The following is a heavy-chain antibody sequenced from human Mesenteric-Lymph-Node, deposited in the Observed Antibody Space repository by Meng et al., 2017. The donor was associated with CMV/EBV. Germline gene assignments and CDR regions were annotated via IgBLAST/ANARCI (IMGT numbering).Heavy chain of an antibody. CDR2: TSHTASI. D-gene: IGHD2-8*02. CDR3: GRGRCTRTVCYTGAFNY. Sequence: SETLSLTCDVSGGSFSNDYWWGWVRQSPGKGLEWIGETSHTASINYNPSLKSRLTISIHRSKNQFSLRLTSVNAADTAIYYCGRGRCTRTVCYTGAFNYWGPGILVTVSS. V-gene: IGHV4-4*02. J-gene: IGHJ4*02. CDR1: GGSFSNDYW.